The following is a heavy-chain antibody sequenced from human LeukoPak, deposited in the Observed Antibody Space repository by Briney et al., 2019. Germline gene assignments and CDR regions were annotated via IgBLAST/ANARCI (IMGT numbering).Heavy chain of an antibody. D-gene: IGHD3-22*01. CDR1: GFTFSSYA. CDR3: AKGPTYYYDSSGYPYFDY. V-gene: IGHV3-23*01. J-gene: IGHJ4*02. Sequence: GGSLRLSCAASGFTFSSYAMSWVRQAPGKGLEWVSAISGSGGSTYYADSVKGRSTISRDNSKNTLYLQMNSLRAEDTAVYYCAKGPTYYYDSSGYPYFDYWGQGTLVTVSS. CDR2: ISGSGGST.